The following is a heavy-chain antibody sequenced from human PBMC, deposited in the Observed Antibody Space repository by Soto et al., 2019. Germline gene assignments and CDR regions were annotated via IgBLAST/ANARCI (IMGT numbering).Heavy chain of an antibody. D-gene: IGHD4-4*01. V-gene: IGHV4-59*01. Sequence: SETPSLTCTVSGSSISRYYWSWIRQPPGKGLEWIGYIYYSGSTNYNPSLKSRVTISVDTSKNQFSLKLSSGTAADTAVYYCARDVAKSNPYYFDYWGQGTLVTGSS. J-gene: IGHJ4*02. CDR2: IYYSGST. CDR1: GSSISRYY. CDR3: ARDVAKSNPYYFDY.